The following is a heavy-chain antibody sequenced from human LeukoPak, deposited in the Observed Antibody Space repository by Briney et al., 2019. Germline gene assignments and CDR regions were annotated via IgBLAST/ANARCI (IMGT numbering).Heavy chain of an antibody. V-gene: IGHV4-4*07. CDR3: ARGPYFPY. Sequence: SEPLSLTCIVSGASIISFYWTWIRQPAGKGLEWIGRIYNTGSANYNPSLKRGVTISVDTSKNQFSLRITSVTAPDTAVYYCARGPYFPYWGQGALVPVPS. CDR1: GASIISFY. J-gene: IGHJ4*02. CDR2: IYNTGSA.